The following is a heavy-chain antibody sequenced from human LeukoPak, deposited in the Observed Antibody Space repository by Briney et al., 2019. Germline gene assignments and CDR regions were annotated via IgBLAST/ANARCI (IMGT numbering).Heavy chain of an antibody. J-gene: IGHJ4*02. V-gene: IGHV4-59*01. CDR1: GGSISGYY. Sequence: SETLSLTCTASGGSISGYYYTWIRQPPGKDLEWIGYLYYSGSTNYNPSLKSRVTISVDTSKNQFSLKLSSVTAADTAVYYCARDPYDYGGNSYFDYWGQGTLVTASS. CDR3: ARDPYDYGGNSYFDY. D-gene: IGHD4-23*01. CDR2: LYYSGST.